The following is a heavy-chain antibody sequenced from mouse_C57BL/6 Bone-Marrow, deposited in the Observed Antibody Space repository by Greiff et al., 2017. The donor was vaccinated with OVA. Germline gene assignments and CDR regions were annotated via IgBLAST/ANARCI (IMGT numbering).Heavy chain of an antibody. CDR2: IDPENGDT. Sequence: EVQVVESGAELVRPGASVKLSCTASGFNIKDDYMHWVKQRPEQGLEWIGWIDPENGDTEYASKFQGKATITADTSSNTAYLQLSSLTSEDTAVYYCTPIYDGYGGFAYWGQGTLVTVSA. CDR1: GFNIKDDY. CDR3: TPIYDGYGGFAY. J-gene: IGHJ3*01. D-gene: IGHD2-3*01. V-gene: IGHV14-4*01.